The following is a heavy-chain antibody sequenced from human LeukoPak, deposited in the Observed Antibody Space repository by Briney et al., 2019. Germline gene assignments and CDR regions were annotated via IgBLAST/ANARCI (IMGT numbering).Heavy chain of an antibody. V-gene: IGHV3-49*03. Sequence: QPGRSLRLSCTASGFTFGDYAMSWFRQAPGKGLEWVGFIRSKAYGGTTEYAASVKGRFTISRDDSKSIAYLQMNSLKTEDTAVYYCTRDPGIVGAQGAFDIWGRGTMVTVSS. CDR2: IRSKAYGGTT. CDR3: TRDPGIVGAQGAFDI. J-gene: IGHJ3*02. D-gene: IGHD1-26*01. CDR1: GFTFGDYA.